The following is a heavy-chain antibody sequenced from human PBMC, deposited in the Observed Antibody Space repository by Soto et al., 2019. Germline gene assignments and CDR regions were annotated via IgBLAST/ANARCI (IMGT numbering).Heavy chain of an antibody. CDR2: IWYDGSNK. D-gene: IGHD3-3*01. CDR3: AGAAPTYYDFWSGDGPMDV. J-gene: IGHJ6*02. Sequence: SLRLSCAASGFTFSSYGMHWGRQAPGKGPEWVAVIWYDGSNKYYADSVKGRFTISRDNSKNTLYLQMNSLRAEDTAVYYCAGAAPTYYDFWSGDGPMDVWGQGTTVTVSS. V-gene: IGHV3-33*01. CDR1: GFTFSSYG.